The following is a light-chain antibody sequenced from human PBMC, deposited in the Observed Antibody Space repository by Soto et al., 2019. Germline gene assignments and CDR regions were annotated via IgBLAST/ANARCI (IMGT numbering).Light chain of an antibody. V-gene: IGLV1-44*01. J-gene: IGLJ2*01. Sequence: QSVLTQPPSASGTPGQRVTISCSGSYSNIGSETVNWYQQLPGAAPELLIYSDNQRPSGVPDRFSGSKSGTSASLAISGLQSEDEADYYCAAWDDSLNGLVFGGGNKLTVL. CDR1: YSNIGSET. CDR2: SDN. CDR3: AAWDDSLNGLV.